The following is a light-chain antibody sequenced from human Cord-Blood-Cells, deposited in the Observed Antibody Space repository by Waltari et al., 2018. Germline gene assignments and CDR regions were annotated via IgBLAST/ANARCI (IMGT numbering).Light chain of an antibody. CDR3: QQYNNWPYS. V-gene: IGKV3-15*01. CDR2: GAS. J-gene: IGKJ2*03. Sequence: EILMTQSPPTLSVSPGERATLSCRASQSVSSNLAWYQQKPGQAPRLLIYGASTRATGIPARFSGSGSGTEFTLTISSLQSEDFAVYYCQQYNNWPYSFGQGTKLEIK. CDR1: QSVSSN.